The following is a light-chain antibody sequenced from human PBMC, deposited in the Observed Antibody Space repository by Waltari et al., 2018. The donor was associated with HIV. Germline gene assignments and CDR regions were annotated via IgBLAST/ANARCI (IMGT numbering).Light chain of an antibody. V-gene: IGKV1-39*01. J-gene: IGKJ2*01. CDR1: QSIRSY. CDR3: QQSYSTPMYT. CDR2: DAS. Sequence: DIQMTQSPSSLSASVGDRVTITCRASQSIRSYLNWYQQKPGKAPKLLIYDASSLQSGVPSRFSGSGSGTDFTLTISSLQPEDFATYYCQQSYSTPMYTFGQGTKLEIK.